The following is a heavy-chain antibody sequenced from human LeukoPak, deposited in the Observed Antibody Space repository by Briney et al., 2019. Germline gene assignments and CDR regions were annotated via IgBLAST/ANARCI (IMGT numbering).Heavy chain of an antibody. V-gene: IGHV3-53*01. J-gene: IGHJ6*02. CDR1: GFTFSSYW. Sequence: GGSLRLSCAASGFTFSSYWMSWVRQAPGKGLEWVSVIYSGGSTYYADSVKGRFTISRDNSKNTLYLQMNSLRAEDTAVYYCARATSYYYYGMDVWGQGTTVTVSS. D-gene: IGHD4-11*01. CDR2: IYSGGST. CDR3: ARATSYYYYGMDV.